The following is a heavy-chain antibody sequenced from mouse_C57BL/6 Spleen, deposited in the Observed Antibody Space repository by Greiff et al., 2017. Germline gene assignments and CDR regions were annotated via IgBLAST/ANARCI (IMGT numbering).Heavy chain of an antibody. CDR3: ARGYYSNPYYFDY. Sequence: EVKLQESGPGLVKPSQSLSLTCSVTGYSITSGYYWNWIRQFPGNKLEWMGYISYDGSNNYNPSLKNRISITRDTSKNQFFLKLNSVTTEDTATYYCARGYYSNPYYFDYWGQGTTLTVSS. J-gene: IGHJ2*01. V-gene: IGHV3-6*01. D-gene: IGHD2-5*01. CDR2: ISYDGSN. CDR1: GYSITSGYY.